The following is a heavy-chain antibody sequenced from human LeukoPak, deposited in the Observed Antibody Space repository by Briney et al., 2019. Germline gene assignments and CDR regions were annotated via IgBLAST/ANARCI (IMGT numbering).Heavy chain of an antibody. V-gene: IGHV4-59*01. Sequence: PLETLSLTCTVSGASIRSSYWSWIRQPPGKGLEWIGHMHYSGSTNYNPSLKSRVAISVDTSKTQFSLKLSSVTAADTAAYCCAAGTVSGYYAYYYYYMDVWGKGTTVTVSS. D-gene: IGHD3-22*01. CDR2: MHYSGST. CDR1: GASIRSSY. J-gene: IGHJ6*03. CDR3: AAGTVSGYYAYYYYYMDV.